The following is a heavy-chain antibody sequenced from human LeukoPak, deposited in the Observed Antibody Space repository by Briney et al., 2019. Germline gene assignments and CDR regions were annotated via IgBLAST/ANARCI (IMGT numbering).Heavy chain of an antibody. V-gene: IGHV1-18*01. J-gene: IGHJ3*02. D-gene: IGHD2-15*01. CDR2: ISGNNGNT. CDR3: AKVGGGSWSKDAFDI. Sequence: GESLQISCKGSGYTFSSYGLSWVRQAPGQGLEWMGWISGNNGNTNYAQKLQGRVTMTTDTSTSKAYMELRSLRSDDTAVYYCAKVGGGSWSKDAFDIWGQGTMVTVSS. CDR1: GYTFSSYG.